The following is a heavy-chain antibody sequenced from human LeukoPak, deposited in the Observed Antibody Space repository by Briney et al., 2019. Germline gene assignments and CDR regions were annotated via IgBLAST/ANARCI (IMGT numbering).Heavy chain of an antibody. CDR1: GDSISNYY. Sequence: SETLSLTCTVSGDSISNYYWSWIRQSPGKELEWIGYMYNRGSTFYNPSLKSRVTISTDTSKNQFSLRLTSVTAADTAVYYCARAEKAVTGTLDYWGQGTPITVSS. D-gene: IGHD6-19*01. V-gene: IGHV4-59*01. CDR2: MYNRGST. J-gene: IGHJ4*02. CDR3: ARAEKAVTGTLDY.